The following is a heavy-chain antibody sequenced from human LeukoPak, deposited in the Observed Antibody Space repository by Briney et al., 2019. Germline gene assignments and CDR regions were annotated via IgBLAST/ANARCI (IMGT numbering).Heavy chain of an antibody. V-gene: IGHV3-33*08. CDR2: IWYDGSNK. CDR1: GFTFSTYG. D-gene: IGHD5-12*01. Sequence: PGRSLRLSCAASGFTFSTYGMHWVRQAPGKGLEWVAVIWYDGSNKYYADSVKGRFTISRDNSKNTLYLQMNSLRAEDTAVYYCAREVDSGSPGPGYWGQGTLVTVSS. J-gene: IGHJ4*02. CDR3: AREVDSGSPGPGY.